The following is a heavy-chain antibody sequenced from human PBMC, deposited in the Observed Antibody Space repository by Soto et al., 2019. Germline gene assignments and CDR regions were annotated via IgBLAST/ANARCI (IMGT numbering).Heavy chain of an antibody. D-gene: IGHD1-1*01. J-gene: IGHJ6*04. V-gene: IGHV2-5*02. CDR2: LYWDDTR. CDR3: AHYTTDTYFDV. Sequence: ITLKESSPPLVKHTQTLTLTCSFSGFSLYTGGVGVGWIRQPPGKALEWLALLYWDDTRRYNPSLKNTLTIAKDTSENQVVLTVTDMGPVDTGTYFCAHYTTDTYFDVWGKGATVTVSS. CDR1: GFSLYTGGVG.